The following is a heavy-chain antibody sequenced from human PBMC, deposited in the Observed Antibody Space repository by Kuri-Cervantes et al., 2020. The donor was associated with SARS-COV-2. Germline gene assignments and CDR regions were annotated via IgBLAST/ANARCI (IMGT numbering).Heavy chain of an antibody. CDR3: AKVGLSFDY. D-gene: IGHD2/OR15-2a*01. J-gene: IGHJ4*02. Sequence: GGSLRLSCAASGFTFSSLAMSWVRQAPGKGLEWVSSISGSGVGTYYADSVKGRFTISRDNSKNTLYLQMNSLRAEDSALYYCAKVGLSFDYWGQGTLVTVSS. CDR1: GFTFSSLA. V-gene: IGHV3-23*01. CDR2: ISGSGVGT.